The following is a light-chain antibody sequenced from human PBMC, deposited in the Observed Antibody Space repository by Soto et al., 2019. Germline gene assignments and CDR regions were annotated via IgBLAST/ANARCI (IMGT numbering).Light chain of an antibody. CDR2: STN. CDR3: VLYMGSGIWV. Sequence: QTVVTQEPSFSVSPGRTVTLTCGLSSGSVSTSHFPSWDQQTPGQAPRTLIYSTNTRSSGVPDRFSGSILGDKAALAITGAQADDESDYYCVLYMGSGIWVFGGGTKLTVL. CDR1: SGSVSTSHF. J-gene: IGLJ3*02. V-gene: IGLV8-61*01.